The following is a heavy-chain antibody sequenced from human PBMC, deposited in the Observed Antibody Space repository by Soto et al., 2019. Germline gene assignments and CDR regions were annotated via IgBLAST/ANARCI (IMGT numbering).Heavy chain of an antibody. D-gene: IGHD6-13*01. CDR3: ARSRAASGVVPFDP. Sequence: GESLKISCQGSGYIFTTYWITWVRQMPGKGLEWMGRIDPSDSHINYSPSFQGHVTISVDKSISTAYLQWSSLRASDTAMYYCARSRAASGVVPFDPWGQGTLVTVSS. V-gene: IGHV5-10-1*01. J-gene: IGHJ5*02. CDR2: IDPSDSHI. CDR1: GYIFTTYW.